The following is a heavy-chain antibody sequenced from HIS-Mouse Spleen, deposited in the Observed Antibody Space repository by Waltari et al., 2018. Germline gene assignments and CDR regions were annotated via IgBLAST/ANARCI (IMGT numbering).Heavy chain of an antibody. CDR3: AARHSGSYYGDFDY. J-gene: IGHJ4*02. Sequence: QMQLVQSGPEVKKPGTSVKVSCKASGFPFTSSAVQWVRQARGQRLEWIGWIVVGSGNTNYAQKFQERVTITRDMSTSTAYMELSSLRSEDTAVYYCAARHSGSYYGDFDYWGQGTLVTVSS. V-gene: IGHV1-58*01. CDR2: IVVGSGNT. CDR1: GFPFTSSA. D-gene: IGHD1-26*01.